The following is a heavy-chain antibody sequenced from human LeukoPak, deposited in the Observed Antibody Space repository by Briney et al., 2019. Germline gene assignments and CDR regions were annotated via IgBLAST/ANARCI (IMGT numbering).Heavy chain of an antibody. CDR1: GFTFSSYS. CDR2: ISSSSSYI. V-gene: IGHV3-21*01. CDR3: ARGDSSGWYEGNFDY. J-gene: IGHJ4*02. Sequence: GGSLRLSCAASGFTFSSYSMNWVRQAPGKGLEWVSSISSSSSYIYHADSVKGRFTISRDNAKNSLYLQMNSLRAEDTAVYYCARGDSSGWYEGNFDYWGQGTLVTVSS. D-gene: IGHD6-19*01.